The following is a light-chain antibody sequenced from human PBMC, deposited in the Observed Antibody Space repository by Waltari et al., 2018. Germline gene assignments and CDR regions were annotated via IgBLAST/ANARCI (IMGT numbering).Light chain of an antibody. CDR1: QSLVSSDGNTF. CDR3: MQGTQWPPSLT. Sequence: DVVLTQSRPSLPVTLGQPASISCRSSQSLVSSDGNTFLNWFLQRPGPSPRRLIYKVSNRDSGVPDRFSGSGSGTDVTLKISRFEAEDVGIYYCMQGTQWPPSLTFGGGTKVVIK. V-gene: IGKV2-30*01. J-gene: IGKJ4*01. CDR2: KVS.